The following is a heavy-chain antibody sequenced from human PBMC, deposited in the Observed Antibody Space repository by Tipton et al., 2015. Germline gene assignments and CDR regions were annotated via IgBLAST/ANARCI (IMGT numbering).Heavy chain of an antibody. CDR2: IYTGGRT. J-gene: IGHJ1*01. D-gene: IGHD4-17*01. CDR3: AKDSSTVTLQYFQY. CDR1: GSTVSSYY. Sequence: SLRLSCAASGSTVSSYYMSWVRQTPGKGLEWLSVIYTGGRTYYADSVKGRFTISRDNAKKSLYLQMNSLRGEDTALYYCAKDSSTVTLQYFQYWGQGTLVTVSS. V-gene: IGHV3-53*05.